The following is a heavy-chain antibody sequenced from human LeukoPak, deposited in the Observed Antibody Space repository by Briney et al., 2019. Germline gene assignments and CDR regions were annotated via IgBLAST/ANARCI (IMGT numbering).Heavy chain of an antibody. Sequence: ASVKVSCEASGYTFTSYYIHWVRQAPGQGLECMGIINPSGGTTIYAQNFQGRVTMTRDMSTSTVYMQLSSLRSQDTAVYYCARDPGEYSSSHLFDYWGQGTLVTVSS. D-gene: IGHD6-6*01. CDR1: GYTFTSYY. V-gene: IGHV1-46*01. CDR2: INPSGGTT. J-gene: IGHJ4*02. CDR3: ARDPGEYSSSHLFDY.